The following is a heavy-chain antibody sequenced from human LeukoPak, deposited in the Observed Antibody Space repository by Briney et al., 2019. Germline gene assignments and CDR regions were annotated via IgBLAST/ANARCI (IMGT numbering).Heavy chain of an antibody. Sequence: PSETLSLTCAVYGGSFSGYYWSWIRQPPGKGLEWIGEINHSGSTNYNPSLKSRVTISVDTSKNQFSLKLSSVTAADTAVYYCARSWEGGLQYYYYYMDVWGKGTTVTVS. D-gene: IGHD4-11*01. J-gene: IGHJ6*03. CDR2: INHSGST. V-gene: IGHV4-34*01. CDR1: GGSFSGYY. CDR3: ARSWEGGLQYYYYYMDV.